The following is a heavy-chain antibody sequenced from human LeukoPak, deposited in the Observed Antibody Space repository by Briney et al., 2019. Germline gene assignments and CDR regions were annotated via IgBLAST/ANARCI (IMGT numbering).Heavy chain of an antibody. CDR1: GYSISSSNW. Sequence: SETLSLTCAVSGYSISSSNWWGWIRQPPGKGLEWIGYIYYSGSIYYNPSLKSRVTMSVDTSKNQFSLKVSSVTAADTAVYYCAGASYGSGSYYEDYFYYMDVWGKGTTVTISS. CDR2: IYYSGSI. J-gene: IGHJ6*03. D-gene: IGHD3-10*01. V-gene: IGHV4-28*05. CDR3: AGASYGSGSYYEDYFYYMDV.